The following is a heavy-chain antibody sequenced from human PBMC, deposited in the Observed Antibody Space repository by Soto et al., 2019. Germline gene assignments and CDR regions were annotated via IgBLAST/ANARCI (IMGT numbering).Heavy chain of an antibody. V-gene: IGHV4-28*01. J-gene: IGHJ5*02. D-gene: IGHD3-10*01. CDR2: IYYSGTT. CDR1: GYSISSSNW. Sequence: AETLSLTCAVSGYSISSSNWWGWIRQPPGKGLEWIGYIYYSGTTYYNRSLKSRVTMSVDTSKNQFSLKLTSVTAVDTAVYYCARTYYHRSENYFAGFEPWGEGTLVNVYS. CDR3: ARTYYHRSENYFAGFEP.